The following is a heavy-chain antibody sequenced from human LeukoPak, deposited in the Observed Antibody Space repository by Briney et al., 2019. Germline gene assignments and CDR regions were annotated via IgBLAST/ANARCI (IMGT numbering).Heavy chain of an antibody. CDR1: GLTFSSHA. CDR3: ARTTSGATFSDYYYYHMDV. V-gene: IGHV3-21*01. J-gene: IGHJ6*03. D-gene: IGHD1-26*01. CDR2: ITSSSTYI. Sequence: GGSLRLSCGDSGLTFSSHAMTWVRQAPGKGLEGVSSITSSSTYIHYADSVKGRFTISRDNAKNSLYLQMNSLRAEDTAVYYCARTTSGATFSDYYYYHMDVWGKGTTVTVSS.